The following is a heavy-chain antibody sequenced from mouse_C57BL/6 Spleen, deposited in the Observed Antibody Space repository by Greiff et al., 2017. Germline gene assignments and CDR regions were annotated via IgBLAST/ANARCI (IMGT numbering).Heavy chain of an antibody. CDR2: ISSGSSTI. CDR1: GFTFSDYG. D-gene: IGHD2-4*01. CDR3: AKIYYDYLYAMDY. J-gene: IGHJ4*01. Sequence: EVQLQESGGGLVKPGGSLKLSCAASGFTFSDYGMHWVRQAPEKGLEWVAYISSGSSTIYYADTVKGRFTISRDNAKNTLFLQMTSLRSEDTAMYYCAKIYYDYLYAMDYWGQGTSVTVSS. V-gene: IGHV5-17*01.